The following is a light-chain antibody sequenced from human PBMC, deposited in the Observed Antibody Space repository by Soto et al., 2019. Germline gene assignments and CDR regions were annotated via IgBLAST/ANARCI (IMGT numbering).Light chain of an antibody. J-gene: IGKJ4*02. CDR3: QQRNNWPLT. Sequence: EIVLTQYPGTRSLSPGERATLSCGASQSVSSTYLAWYQQKPGQAPRLLIYGASSRATGIPDRFSGSGSGTDVTLTISSLETEEVAGYYCQQRNNWPLTFGGGTKV. V-gene: IGKV3D-20*02. CDR2: GAS. CDR1: QSVSSTY.